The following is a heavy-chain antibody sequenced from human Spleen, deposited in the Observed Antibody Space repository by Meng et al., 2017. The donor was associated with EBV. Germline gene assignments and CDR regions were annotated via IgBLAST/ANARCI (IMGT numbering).Heavy chain of an antibody. J-gene: IGHJ4*02. CDR1: VFTFTSNA. CDR3: AKDRSTFGELWFFDY. Sequence: GGCTHPWKSLRFSSAAYVFTFTSNALYWFRHAPGKGLEWVSVISFDGKHEYSADSVKGRFTISRDNSKNTLYLQMNNVRLEDTAMYYCAKDRSTFGELWFFDYWGQGTLVTVSS. D-gene: IGHD3-10*01. CDR2: ISFDGKHE. V-gene: IGHV3-30*04.